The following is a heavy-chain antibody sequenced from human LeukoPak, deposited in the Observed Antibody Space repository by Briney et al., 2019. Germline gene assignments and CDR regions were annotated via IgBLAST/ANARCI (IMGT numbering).Heavy chain of an antibody. V-gene: IGHV3-23*01. CDR1: GFTFSSYA. Sequence: PGGSLRLSCAASGFTFSSYAMNWVRQAPGKGLEWVSAISGSGGSTYYADSVKGRFTISRDNSKNTLYLQMNSLRAEDTAVYYCAKSQDDFWSGYPLFLDYWGQGTLVTVSS. J-gene: IGHJ4*02. D-gene: IGHD3-3*01. CDR2: ISGSGGST. CDR3: AKSQDDFWSGYPLFLDY.